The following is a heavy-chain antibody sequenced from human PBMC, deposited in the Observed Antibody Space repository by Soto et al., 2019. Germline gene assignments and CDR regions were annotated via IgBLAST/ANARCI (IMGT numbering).Heavy chain of an antibody. V-gene: IGHV4-30-4*01. CDR3: ARPNTDYYYGMDV. J-gene: IGHJ6*02. CDR2: IYYSGST. D-gene: IGHD2-2*02. CDR1: GGSISSGDYY. Sequence: SETLSLTCTVSGGSISSGDYYWSWIRQPPGKGLEWIGYIYYSGSTYYNPSLKSRVTISVDTSKNQFSLKLSSVTAADTAVYYCARPNTDYYYGMDVWGQGTTVTVSS.